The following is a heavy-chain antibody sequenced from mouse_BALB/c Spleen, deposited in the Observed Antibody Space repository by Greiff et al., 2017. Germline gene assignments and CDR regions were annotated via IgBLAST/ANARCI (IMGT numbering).Heavy chain of an antibody. CDR2: IWAGGST. Sequence: VKVVESEPGLVAPSQSLSITCTVSGFSLTSYGVHWVRQPPGKGLEWLGVIWAGGSTNYNSALMSRLSISKDNSKSQVFLKMNSLQTDDTAMYYCARGDGYDWYFDVWGAGTTVTVSS. V-gene: IGHV2-9*02. CDR3: ARGDGYDWYFDV. CDR1: GFSLTSYG. D-gene: IGHD2-2*01. J-gene: IGHJ1*01.